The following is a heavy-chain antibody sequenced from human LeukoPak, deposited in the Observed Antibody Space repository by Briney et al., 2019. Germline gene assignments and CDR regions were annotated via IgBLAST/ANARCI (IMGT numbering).Heavy chain of an antibody. CDR1: GFTFSSYG. CDR2: ISYDGSKK. D-gene: IGHD5-18*01. Sequence: GWALRLSCAASGFTFSSYGMHWVRQAPGKGLEGVVVISYDGSKKYYADSVKGRFTISRDNSKNTLYLQMNSLRAEDTAVYYCAKEYSSIVAFDFWGQGTMVTVSS. CDR3: AKEYSSIVAFDF. J-gene: IGHJ3*01. V-gene: IGHV3-30*18.